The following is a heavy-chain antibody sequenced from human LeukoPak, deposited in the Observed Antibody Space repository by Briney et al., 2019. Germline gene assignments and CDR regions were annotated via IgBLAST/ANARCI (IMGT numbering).Heavy chain of an antibody. Sequence: QPGRSLRLSCTASGFTFGDYAMSWVRQAPGKGREWVGFIRSKAYGGTTEYAASVKGRFTISRDDSKSIAYLQMNSLKTEDTAVYYCTRDSSITGTPFDYWGQGTLVTVSS. CDR3: TRDSSITGTPFDY. V-gene: IGHV3-49*04. CDR2: IRSKAYGGTT. J-gene: IGHJ4*02. D-gene: IGHD1-20*01. CDR1: GFTFGDYA.